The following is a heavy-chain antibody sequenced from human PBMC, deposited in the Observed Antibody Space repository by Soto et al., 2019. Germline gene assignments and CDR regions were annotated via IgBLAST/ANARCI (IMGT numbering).Heavy chain of an antibody. CDR3: ATSSVLATTLFDY. CDR2: FYYSGSA. V-gene: IGHV4-59*08. D-gene: IGHD1-26*01. J-gene: IGHJ4*02. CDR1: GTSIRSHY. Sequence: SETLSLTSTVSGTSIRSHYWTWIRQPPGKGLEWIGNFYYSGSANYNPSLKSRVTISVDTSERHFSLKLTSVTAADAAVYYCATSSVLATTLFDYWGQGTLVTVSS.